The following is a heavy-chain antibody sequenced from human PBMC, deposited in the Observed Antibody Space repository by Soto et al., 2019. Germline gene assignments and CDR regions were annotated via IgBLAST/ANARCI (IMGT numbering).Heavy chain of an antibody. CDR3: ARDYYKYYDSSGYYRSPAY. CDR2: ISYYGSDK. V-gene: IGHV3-30-3*01. D-gene: IGHD3-22*01. J-gene: IGHJ4*02. Sequence: SGGSLRLSCAASGFTFSSYAMHWVRQAPGKGLERVALISYYGSDKDYADSVKGRFTISRDNSRNTLFLQMNSLRAEDTAVYYCARDYYKYYDSSGYYRSPAYWGQGTLVTVSS. CDR1: GFTFSSYA.